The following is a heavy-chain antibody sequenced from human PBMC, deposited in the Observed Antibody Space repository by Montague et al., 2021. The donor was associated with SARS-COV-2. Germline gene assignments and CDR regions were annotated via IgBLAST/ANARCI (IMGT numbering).Heavy chain of an antibody. J-gene: IGHJ6*02. CDR2: IYYTGST. CDR1: GGSMINNY. CDR3: ARGGGRLQYSYYYGMDV. V-gene: IGHV4-59*01. D-gene: IGHD5-12*01. Sequence: SETLSLTCSVSGGSMINNYWSWIRQPPGKGLKWMGYIYYTGSTDXNPSLESRATLSIDTSKNEFSLELTSVTAADTAVYYCARGGGRLQYSYYYGMDVWGQGTTVTVSS.